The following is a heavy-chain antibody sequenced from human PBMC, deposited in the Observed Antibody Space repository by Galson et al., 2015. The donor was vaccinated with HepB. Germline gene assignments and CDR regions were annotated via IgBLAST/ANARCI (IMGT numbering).Heavy chain of an antibody. Sequence: SLRLSCAASGFTFSSYEMNWVRQAPGKGLEWVSYISSSGSTIYYADSVKGRFTISRDNAKNSLYLQMNSLRAEDTAVYYCARGGGSYYGHYYYGMDVWGQGTTVTVSS. CDR2: ISSSGSTI. CDR1: GFTFSSYE. CDR3: ARGGGSYYGHYYYGMDV. D-gene: IGHD1-26*01. J-gene: IGHJ6*02. V-gene: IGHV3-48*03.